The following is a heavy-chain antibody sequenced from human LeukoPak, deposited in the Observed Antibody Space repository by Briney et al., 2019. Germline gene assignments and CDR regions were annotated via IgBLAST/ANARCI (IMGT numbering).Heavy chain of an antibody. Sequence: ASVKVSCKASGYAFTNYAISWVRQAPGQGLEWMGWINPNSGGTNYAQKFQGRVTMTRDTSISTAYMELSRLRSDDTAVYYCARGPPSSSWYLYWGQGTLVTVSS. D-gene: IGHD6-13*01. J-gene: IGHJ4*02. CDR2: INPNSGGT. CDR1: GYAFTNYA. V-gene: IGHV1-2*02. CDR3: ARGPPSSSWYLY.